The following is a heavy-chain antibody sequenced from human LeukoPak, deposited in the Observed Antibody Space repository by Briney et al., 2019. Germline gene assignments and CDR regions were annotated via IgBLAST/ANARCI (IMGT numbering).Heavy chain of an antibody. Sequence: SGPTLLHPTPTLTLTCSLSGFSLGTSGMCVCWIRQPPGKALEWLSLIDWDDDRYYSTSLKTRLTISKDTSKNQVIPTMTNMSPVDTATYFCARAPDGNKHGYYHDYWGQGALGTVSS. CDR2: IDWDDDR. V-gene: IGHV2-70*13. J-gene: IGHJ4*02. D-gene: IGHD5-24*01. CDR1: GFSLGTSGMC. CDR3: ARAPDGNKHGYYHDY.